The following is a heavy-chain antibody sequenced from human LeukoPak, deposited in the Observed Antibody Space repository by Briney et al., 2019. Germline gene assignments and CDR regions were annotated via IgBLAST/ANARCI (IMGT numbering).Heavy chain of an antibody. CDR1: GFTFSSYA. J-gene: IGHJ6*03. CDR2: ISGSGGST. Sequence: PGGSLRLSCAASGFTFSSYAMSWVRQAPGKGLEWVSAISGSGGSTYYADSVKGRFTISRDNSKNTLYLQMNSLRAEDTAVYYCAKDLGYYDFWSGAKGPYYYYYMDVWGKGTTVTVSS. D-gene: IGHD3-3*01. V-gene: IGHV3-23*01. CDR3: AKDLGYYDFWSGAKGPYYYYYMDV.